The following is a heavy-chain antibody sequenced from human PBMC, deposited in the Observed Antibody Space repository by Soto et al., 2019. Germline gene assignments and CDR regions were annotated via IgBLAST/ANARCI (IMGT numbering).Heavy chain of an antibody. CDR2: IIPIFGTA. D-gene: IGHD2-15*01. CDR3: ARAFYCSGGRCGWFDP. CDR1: GGNFSSYA. V-gene: IGHV1-69*13. J-gene: IGHJ5*02. Sequence: SVKVSCKASGGNFSSYAISWVRQAPGQGLEWMGGIIPIFGTANYAQKFQGRVTITADESTSTAYMELSSLRSEDTAVYYCARAFYCSGGRCGWFDPWGQGTRVTVSS.